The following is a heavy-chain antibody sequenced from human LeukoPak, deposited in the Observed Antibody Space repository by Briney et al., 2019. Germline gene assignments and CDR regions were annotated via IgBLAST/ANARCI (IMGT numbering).Heavy chain of an antibody. CDR3: AKVTSSSWHYYYGMDV. CDR2: ISWNSGSI. Sequence: GGSLRLSCAASGFTFDDYAMHWVRQAPGKGLEWVSGISWNSGSIGYADSVKGRFTIPRDNAKNSLYLQMNSLRAEDTALYYCAKVTSSSWHYYYGMDVWGQGTTVTVSS. V-gene: IGHV3-9*01. CDR1: GFTFDDYA. D-gene: IGHD6-13*01. J-gene: IGHJ6*02.